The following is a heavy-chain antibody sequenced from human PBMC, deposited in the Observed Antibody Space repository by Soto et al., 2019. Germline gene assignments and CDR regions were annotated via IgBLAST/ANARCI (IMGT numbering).Heavy chain of an antibody. CDR2: INPNSGGT. Sequence: SCKASGYTFTGYYMHLVRQAPGQGLEWMGWINPNSGGTNYAQRFQGRVTMTRDTSISTAYMELSRLRSDDTAVYYCARDFYYDSSITFPDWGQGTLVTVSS. V-gene: IGHV1-2*02. CDR1: GYTFTGYY. D-gene: IGHD3-22*01. CDR3: ARDFYYDSSITFPD. J-gene: IGHJ4*02.